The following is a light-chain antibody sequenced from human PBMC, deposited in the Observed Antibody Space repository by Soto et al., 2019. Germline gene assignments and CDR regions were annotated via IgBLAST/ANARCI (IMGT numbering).Light chain of an antibody. CDR3: QKYNSAPLT. Sequence: EIVLTHAPATLSVSPGDRATLSYSASQSVTSSLAWFQQKPGQAPRLLIYDVSRRATAIPARFSGSGSGTDFTLTISSLEPEDVAAYYCQKYNSAPLTFGPGTKVDI. V-gene: IGKV3-11*01. CDR1: QSVTSS. CDR2: DVS. J-gene: IGKJ3*01.